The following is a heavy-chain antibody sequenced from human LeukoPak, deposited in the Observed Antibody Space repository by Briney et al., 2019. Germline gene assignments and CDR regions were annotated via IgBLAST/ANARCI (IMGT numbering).Heavy chain of an antibody. V-gene: IGHV3-21*01. D-gene: IGHD2-15*01. CDR2: ISSSSSYT. CDR1: GFTFSSYT. CDR3: ARYFLTIGAAATDY. J-gene: IGHJ4*02. Sequence: GGSLRLSCAASGFTFSSYTTNWVRQAPGKGLEWVSSISSSSSYTYYADSVKGRFTISRDNAKNSLYLEMNSLRAEDTAAYSSARYFLTIGAAATDYWGQGTMVTVSS.